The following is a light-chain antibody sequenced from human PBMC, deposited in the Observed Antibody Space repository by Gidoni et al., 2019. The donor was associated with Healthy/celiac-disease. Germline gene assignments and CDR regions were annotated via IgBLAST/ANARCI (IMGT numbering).Light chain of an antibody. J-gene: IGLJ3*02. Sequence: QAALTQPAPGSGYPGQSITISCTGTSSDVGSYNLFSWFKQHPGKAPKLMIYEGSKRPSGVSNRFSGSKSGNTASLTISGLQAEDEADYYCCSYAGSSTLVFGGGTKLTVL. CDR1: SSDVGSYNL. CDR3: CSYAGSSTLV. CDR2: EGS. V-gene: IGLV2-23*01.